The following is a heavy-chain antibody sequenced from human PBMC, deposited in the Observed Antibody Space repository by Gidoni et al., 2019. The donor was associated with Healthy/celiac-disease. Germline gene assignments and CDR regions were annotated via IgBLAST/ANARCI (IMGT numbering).Heavy chain of an antibody. CDR3: AKGKTGTYFDY. J-gene: IGHJ4*02. V-gene: IGHV3-23*01. CDR1: GLTFSSYA. CDR2: ISGSGGST. Sequence: EVQLLESGGGLVQPGGSLRLSFASSGLTFSSYAMSWVRQAPGKGLEWVSAISGSGGSTYYADSVKGRFTISRDNSKNTLYLQMNSLRAEDTAVYYCAKGKTGTYFDYWGQGTLVTVSS. D-gene: IGHD1-1*01.